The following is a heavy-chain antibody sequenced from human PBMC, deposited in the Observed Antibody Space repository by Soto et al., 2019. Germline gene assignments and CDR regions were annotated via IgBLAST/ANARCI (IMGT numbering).Heavy chain of an antibody. CDR3: AKAKSDCSSTSCHDY. V-gene: IGHV3-23*01. CDR1: GFTFSSYA. Sequence: GGSLRLSCAASGFTFSSYAMSWVRQAPGKGLEWVSAISGSGGSTYYADSVKGRFTISRDNSKNTLYLQMNSLRAEDTAVYYCAKAKSDCSSTSCHDYWGQGTLVTVSS. J-gene: IGHJ4*02. CDR2: ISGSGGST. D-gene: IGHD2-2*01.